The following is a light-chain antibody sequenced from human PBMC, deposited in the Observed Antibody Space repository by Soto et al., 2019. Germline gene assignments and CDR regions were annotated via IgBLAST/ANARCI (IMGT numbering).Light chain of an antibody. CDR3: SSYAGSNWWA. V-gene: IGLV2-8*01. CDR2: EVS. CDR1: SSDVGGYNY. Sequence: QSVLTQPPSASGSPGQSVTISCTGTSSDVGGYNYVSWYQQHPGKAPKLMIYEVSKRPSGVPDRFSGSKSGNTASLTVSGLQAEDEADYYCSSYAGSNWWAFGTGTKVTVL. J-gene: IGLJ1*01.